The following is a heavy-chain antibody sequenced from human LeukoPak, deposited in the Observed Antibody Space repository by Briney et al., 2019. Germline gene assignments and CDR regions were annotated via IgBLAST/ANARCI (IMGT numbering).Heavy chain of an antibody. Sequence: PSETLSLTCAVYGGSFSGYYWSWIRQPPGKGLEWIGEINHSGSTNYNPSLKSRVTISVDTSKNQFSLKLSSVTAADTAVYYCARGGIGSGWYSGYWGQGTLVTVSS. CDR2: INHSGST. CDR3: ARGGIGSGWYSGY. J-gene: IGHJ4*02. D-gene: IGHD6-19*01. CDR1: GGSFSGYY. V-gene: IGHV4-34*01.